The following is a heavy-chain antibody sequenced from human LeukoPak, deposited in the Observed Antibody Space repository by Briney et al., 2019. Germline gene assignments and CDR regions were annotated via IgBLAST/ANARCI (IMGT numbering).Heavy chain of an antibody. J-gene: IGHJ4*02. V-gene: IGHV1-24*01. CDR1: GYTFTSYY. CDR3: AIAAGYYGSGSQYYFDY. D-gene: IGHD3-10*01. Sequence: ASVKVSCKASGYTFTSYYMHWVRQAPGKGLEWMGGFDPEDGETIYAQKFQGRVTMTEDTSTDTAYMELSSLRSEDTAVYYCAIAAGYYGSGSQYYFDYWGQGTLVTVSS. CDR2: FDPEDGET.